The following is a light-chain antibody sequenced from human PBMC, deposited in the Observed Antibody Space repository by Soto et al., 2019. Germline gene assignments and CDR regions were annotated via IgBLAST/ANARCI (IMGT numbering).Light chain of an antibody. CDR2: GAS. J-gene: IGKJ4*01. CDR3: QQYDNWPPLT. Sequence: EIVMTQSPVTLSVSPGERATLSCRASRSVSSSLAWYQQKPGQAPRLLIYGASTRATGIPARFSGSGSGTEFILTISSLQSEDSAVYYCQQYDNWPPLTFGGGTKVEIK. CDR1: RSVSSS. V-gene: IGKV3-15*01.